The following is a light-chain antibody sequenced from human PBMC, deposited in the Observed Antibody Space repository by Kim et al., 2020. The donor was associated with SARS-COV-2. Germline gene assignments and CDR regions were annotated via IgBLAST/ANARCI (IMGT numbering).Light chain of an antibody. CDR3: QAWDSSTAV. J-gene: IGLJ2*01. CDR1: KLGDKY. Sequence: SYELTQPPSVSVSPGQTASITCSGDKLGDKYACWYQQKPGQSPVLVIYQHTKRPSGIPERFSGSNSGNTATLTISGTQAMDEADYYCQAWDSSTAVFGGWTQLTVL. CDR2: QHT. V-gene: IGLV3-1*01.